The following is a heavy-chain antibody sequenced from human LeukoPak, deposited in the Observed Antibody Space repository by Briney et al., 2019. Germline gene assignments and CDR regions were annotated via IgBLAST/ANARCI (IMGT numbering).Heavy chain of an antibody. V-gene: IGHV4-38-2*01. Sequence: SETLSLTCAVSGFSISSGYYWGWIRQPPGKGLEWIGSIYHSVTTYYNPSLKSRVTISVDTSKNQFSLKLSSVTAADTAVYYCARASRGYYYYGMDVWGKGTTVTVSS. CDR2: IYHSVTT. CDR3: ARASRGYYYYGMDV. J-gene: IGHJ6*04. CDR1: GFSISSGYY. D-gene: IGHD3-10*01.